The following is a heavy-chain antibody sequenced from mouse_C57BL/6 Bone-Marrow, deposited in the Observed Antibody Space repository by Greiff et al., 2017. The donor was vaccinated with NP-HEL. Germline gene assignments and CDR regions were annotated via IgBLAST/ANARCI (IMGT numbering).Heavy chain of an antibody. Sequence: EVQLQQSGAELVKPGASVKLSCTASGFNIKDYYMHWVKQRTEQGLEWIGRIDPEDGETKYAPKFQGKATITADTSSNTAYLQLSRLTSEDTAVYYCARRANYYGSSYWYFDVWGTGTTVTVSS. CDR2: IDPEDGET. V-gene: IGHV14-2*01. CDR1: GFNIKDYY. D-gene: IGHD1-1*01. CDR3: ARRANYYGSSYWYFDV. J-gene: IGHJ1*03.